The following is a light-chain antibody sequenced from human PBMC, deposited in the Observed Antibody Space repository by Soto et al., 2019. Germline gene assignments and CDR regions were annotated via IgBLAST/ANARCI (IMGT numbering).Light chain of an antibody. CDR3: SSYTSRWTQV. CDR2: DVN. Sequence: SALTQPASVSGSPGQSIAVSCTGTSSDVDGYDYVSWYQQHPGQDPKLMIYDVNNRPSGVSTRFADSKSGNRSPLTISGLQDDDEADYNYSSYTSRWTQVFGGGTELTVL. V-gene: IGLV2-14*03. CDR1: SSDVDGYDY. J-gene: IGLJ2*01.